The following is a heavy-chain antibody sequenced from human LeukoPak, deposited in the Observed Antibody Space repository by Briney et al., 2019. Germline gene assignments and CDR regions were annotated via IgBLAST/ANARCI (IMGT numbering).Heavy chain of an antibody. CDR1: GFTFSSYG. D-gene: IGHD1-26*01. CDR3: AKDRGGSYRAPGY. J-gene: IGHJ4*02. V-gene: IGHV3-30*18. CDR2: ISYDGSNK. Sequence: PGGSLRLSCAASGFTFSSYGMHWVRQAPGKGLEWVAVISYDGSNKYYADSVKGRFTISRDNSKNTLYLQMNSLRAEDTAVYYCAKDRGGSYRAPGYWGQGTLVTVSS.